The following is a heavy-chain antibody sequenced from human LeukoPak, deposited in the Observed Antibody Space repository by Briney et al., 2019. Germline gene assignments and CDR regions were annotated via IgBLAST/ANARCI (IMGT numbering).Heavy chain of an antibody. CDR3: ARDKLGSLAAAGPLNWFDP. Sequence: ASVKVSCKASGYTFTSYYMHWVRQAPGQGLEWMGGIIPIFGTANYAQKFQGRVTITTDESTSTAYMELSSLRSEDTAVYYCARDKLGSLAAAGPLNWFDPWGQGTLVTVSS. J-gene: IGHJ5*02. CDR2: IIPIFGTA. D-gene: IGHD6-13*01. CDR1: GYTFTSYY. V-gene: IGHV1-69*05.